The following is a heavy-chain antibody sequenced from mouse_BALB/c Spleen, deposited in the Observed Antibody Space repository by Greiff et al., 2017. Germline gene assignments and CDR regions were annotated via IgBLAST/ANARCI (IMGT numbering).Heavy chain of an antibody. CDR2: ISSGSSTI. CDR1: GFTFSSFG. V-gene: IGHV5-17*02. CDR3: ARGKAMDY. J-gene: IGHJ4*01. Sequence: EVMLVESGGGLVQPGGSRKLSCAASGFTFSSFGMHWVRQAPEKGLEWVAYISSGSSTIYYADTVKGRFTISRDNPKNTLFLQMTSLRSEDTAMYYCARGKAMDYWGQGTSVTVSS.